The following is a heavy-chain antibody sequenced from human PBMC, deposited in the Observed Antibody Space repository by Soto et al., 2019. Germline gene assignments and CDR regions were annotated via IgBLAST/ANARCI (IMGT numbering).Heavy chain of an antibody. Sequence: LRLSCAASGFTFSSYGMHWVRQAPGKGLEWVPVIWYDGSNKYYADSVKGRFTISRDNSKNTLYLQMNSLRAEDTAVYYCARGDYYDRWGQGTLVTVSS. CDR3: ARGDYYDR. CDR2: IWYDGSNK. V-gene: IGHV3-33*01. J-gene: IGHJ4*02. CDR1: GFTFSSYG. D-gene: IGHD3-22*01.